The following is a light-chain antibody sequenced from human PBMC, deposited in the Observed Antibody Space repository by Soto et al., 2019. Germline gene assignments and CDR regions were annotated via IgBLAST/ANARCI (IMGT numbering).Light chain of an antibody. J-gene: IGKJ4*01. V-gene: IGKV3-20*01. CDR1: QAVSSIL. CDR2: GAS. CDR3: QQHGTSPI. Sequence: EVVLTQSPGTLSLSPGERATLSCRASQAVSSILLAWYQQKPGQAPRHLIYGASSRATGIPDRFSGSGSGTDFTLPVSRLEHEDFAVYYCQQHGTSPIFGGGNKVEIK.